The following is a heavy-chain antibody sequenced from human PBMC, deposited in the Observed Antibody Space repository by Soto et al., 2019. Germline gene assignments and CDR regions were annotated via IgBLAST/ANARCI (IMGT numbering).Heavy chain of an antibody. V-gene: IGHV3-48*02. CDR2: ISSSSSTI. J-gene: IGHJ6*02. Sequence: PAGSLRLSCAASGFTFISYSMNWVRQAPGKGLDWVSYISSSSSTIYYADSVKGRFTISRDNAKNSLYLQMNSLRDEDTAVYYCARAFGSSWLGALYYYYGMDVWGQGTTVTVSS. CDR3: ARAFGSSWLGALYYYYGMDV. D-gene: IGHD6-13*01. CDR1: GFTFISYS.